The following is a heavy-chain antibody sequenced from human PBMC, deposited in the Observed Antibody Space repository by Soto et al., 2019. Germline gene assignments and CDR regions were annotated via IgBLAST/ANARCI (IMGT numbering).Heavy chain of an antibody. Sequence: SGPTLVNPTHTLTLTCTFSGFSLSTSGMCVSRIRQPPGKSLEWLALIDWDDDKYYSTSLKTRLTIYKDTSKNQVVLKMTNMDPVDTATYSCARIGCGLRFLGSPRPSDVWGQGTSVTV. J-gene: IGHJ6*02. CDR2: IDWDDDK. D-gene: IGHD3-3*01. CDR3: ARIGCGLRFLGSPRPSDV. V-gene: IGHV2-70*01. CDR1: GFSLSTSGMC.